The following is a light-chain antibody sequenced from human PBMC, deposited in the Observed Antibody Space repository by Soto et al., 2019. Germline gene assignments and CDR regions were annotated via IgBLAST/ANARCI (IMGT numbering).Light chain of an antibody. CDR3: QQRNVRHTIT. CDR1: QNIHTS. Sequence: VLTQSPAALSLSTGGAATLSASSSQNIHTSLAWYQQQPGQAPRLVFYDSTLSANGVPARFGGSRSGTEFTLTINNLQTADFAVYYCQQRNVRHTITFGQGTRLEIK. V-gene: IGKV3-11*01. J-gene: IGKJ5*01. CDR2: DST.